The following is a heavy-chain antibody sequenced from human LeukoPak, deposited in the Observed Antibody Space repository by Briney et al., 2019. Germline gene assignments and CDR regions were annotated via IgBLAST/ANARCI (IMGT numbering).Heavy chain of an antibody. CDR3: ARSVQQLAYYFDY. CDR1: GFTFSSHA. J-gene: IGHJ4*02. D-gene: IGHD6-13*01. CDR2: ISYDGSNK. Sequence: PGRSLRLSCAASGFTFSSHAMHWVRQAPGKGLEWVAVISYDGSNKYYADSVKGRFTISRDNSKNTLYLQMNSLRAEDTAVYYCARSVQQLAYYFDYWGQGTLVTVSS. V-gene: IGHV3-30-3*01.